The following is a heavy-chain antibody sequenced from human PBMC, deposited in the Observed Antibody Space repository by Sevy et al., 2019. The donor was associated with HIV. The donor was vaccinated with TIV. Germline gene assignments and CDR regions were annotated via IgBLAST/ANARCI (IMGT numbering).Heavy chain of an antibody. Sequence: GGSLRLSCAASGFTFSSYWMHWVRQAPGQGLVWVSGVNSDGSNTNYADSVKGRFTISRDCAKNTLCLQMNSLRAEDTAVYFCVAANTSEDHWGQGTLVTVSS. CDR2: VNSDGSNT. D-gene: IGHD2-15*01. J-gene: IGHJ4*02. V-gene: IGHV3-74*01. CDR3: VAANTSEDH. CDR1: GFTFSSYW.